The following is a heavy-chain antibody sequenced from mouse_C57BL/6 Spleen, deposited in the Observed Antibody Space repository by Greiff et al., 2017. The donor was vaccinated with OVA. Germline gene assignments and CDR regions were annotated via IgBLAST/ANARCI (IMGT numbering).Heavy chain of an antibody. Sequence: EVMLVESEGGLVQPGSSMKLSCTASGFTFSDYYMAWVRQVPEKGLEWVANINYDGSSTYYLDSLKSRFIISRDNAKNILYLQMRSLKSEDTATYYCARGNYDDFDYWGKGTTLTVSS. CDR2: INYDGSST. CDR1: GFTFSDYY. CDR3: ARGNYDDFDY. V-gene: IGHV5-16*01. J-gene: IGHJ2*01. D-gene: IGHD2-4*01.